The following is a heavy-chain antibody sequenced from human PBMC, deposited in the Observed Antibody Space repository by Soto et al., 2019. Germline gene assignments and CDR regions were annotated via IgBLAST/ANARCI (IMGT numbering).Heavy chain of an antibody. CDR2: ISYDGSNK. J-gene: IGHJ6*02. V-gene: IGHV3-30*18. CDR1: GFTFSSYG. CDR3: AKDSVRKTIVATIPSHYYYYYGMDV. D-gene: IGHD5-12*01. Sequence: QVQLVESGGGVVQPGRSLRLSCAASGFTFSSYGMHWVRQAPGKGLEWVAVISYDGSNKYYADSVKGRFTISRDNSKNTLYLQMNSLRAEDTAVYYCAKDSVRKTIVATIPSHYYYYYGMDVWGQGTTVTVSS.